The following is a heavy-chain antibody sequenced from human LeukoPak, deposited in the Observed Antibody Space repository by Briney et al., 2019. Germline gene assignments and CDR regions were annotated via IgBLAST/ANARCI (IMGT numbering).Heavy chain of an antibody. J-gene: IGHJ4*02. CDR3: AHRRSGYPLDY. CDR1: GFSFSTSEVG. D-gene: IGHD6-13*01. V-gene: IGHV2-5*02. Sequence: SGPTLVKPTQTLTLTCTFSGFSFSTSEVGVGWIRQPPGKALEWLAPIYGDDVRRYSPSLTSRLTISKDTSKNQVVLTMTNMDPVDTATYYCAHRRSGYPLDYWGQGTLVTVS. CDR2: IYGDDVR.